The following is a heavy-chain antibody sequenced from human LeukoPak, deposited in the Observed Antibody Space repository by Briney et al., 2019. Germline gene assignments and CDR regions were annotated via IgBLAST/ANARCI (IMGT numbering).Heavy chain of an antibody. CDR3: ARGDYSGYDI. D-gene: IGHD5-12*01. CDR2: ISYDGSNK. J-gene: IGHJ4*02. V-gene: IGHV3-30*04. Sequence: PGGSLRLSCAASGFTFSSYAMHWVRQAPGKGLEWVAVISYDGSNKYYADSVKGRFTISRDNSKNTLYLQMNSLRAEDTAVYYYARGDYSGYDIWGQGTLVTVSS. CDR1: GFTFSSYA.